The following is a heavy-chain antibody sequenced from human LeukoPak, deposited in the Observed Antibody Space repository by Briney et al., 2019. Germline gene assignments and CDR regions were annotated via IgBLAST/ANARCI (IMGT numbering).Heavy chain of an antibody. Sequence: GGSLRLSCAASGFTFSSYSMNWVRQAPGKGLEWVSAISDSGGSTYYADSVKGRFTISRDNSKNTLYLQMNSLRAEDTAVYYCAKRTTATTSPLGYWGQGTLVTVSS. J-gene: IGHJ4*02. CDR3: AKRTTATTSPLGY. CDR1: GFTFSSYS. CDR2: ISDSGGST. D-gene: IGHD4-17*01. V-gene: IGHV3-23*01.